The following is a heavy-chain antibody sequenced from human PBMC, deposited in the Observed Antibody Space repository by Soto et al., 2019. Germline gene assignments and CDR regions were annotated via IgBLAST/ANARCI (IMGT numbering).Heavy chain of an antibody. CDR1: GGTFINYA. CDR2: IIPMFGSA. J-gene: IGHJ6*02. Sequence: QVQLVQSGTEVKKPGSSVKVSCKASGGTFINYAFSWLRQAPGQGLEWMGVIIPMFGSANYAQRFQGRVTSAADESTRTVYMELGSLRSEDTAVFYWASTSYYDTCAYGGSSSYCFAMKVWGQATTVTVSS. CDR3: ASTSYYDTCAYGGSSSYCFAMKV. V-gene: IGHV1-69*01. D-gene: IGHD3-16*01.